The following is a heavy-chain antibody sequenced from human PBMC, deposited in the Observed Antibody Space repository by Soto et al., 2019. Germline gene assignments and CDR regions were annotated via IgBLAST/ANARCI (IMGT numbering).Heavy chain of an antibody. D-gene: IGHD2-21*02. Sequence: QVQLVQSGAEVKKPGASVKVSCKASGDTFTDYYIHWVRQAPGQGLEWMGTVNPSGGHTTYGQHFLGRQTMTRDTSTSTLYMELASLTSADTAIYFCARGGHVVVVTAALDYWGQGTLVTVSS. J-gene: IGHJ4*02. CDR3: ARGGHVVVVTAALDY. CDR1: GDTFTDYY. CDR2: VNPSGGHT. V-gene: IGHV1-46*01.